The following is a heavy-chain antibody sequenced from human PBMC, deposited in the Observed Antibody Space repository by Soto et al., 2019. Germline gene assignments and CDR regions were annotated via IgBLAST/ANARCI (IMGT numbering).Heavy chain of an antibody. CDR1: GDSISSRSYY. Sequence: SETLSLTCTVTGDSISSRSYYCGWIRQPPGKGLEWIGSIYYSVSTYNNPSLRSRVSMSIDTSKDQFSLKLKSVTAADTALYFCARQRTSVVTQAYSDVWGPGSLVTVSS. CDR3: ARQRTSVVTQAYSDV. J-gene: IGHJ1*01. D-gene: IGHD2-21*02. CDR2: IYYSVST. V-gene: IGHV4-39*01.